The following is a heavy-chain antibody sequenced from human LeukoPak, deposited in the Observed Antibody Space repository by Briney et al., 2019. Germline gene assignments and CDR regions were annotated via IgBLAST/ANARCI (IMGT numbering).Heavy chain of an antibody. J-gene: IGHJ4*02. CDR3: AREAQGTYRFLD. Sequence: ASVNVSCKASGDTFTDYFVHWVRQAPGQGLEWMGCIRYNTGEKTSAQKFQDRVTMTRDTSITTAYMELSSLESDDTAVYYCAREAQGTYRFLDWGQGTLVTVSS. V-gene: IGHV1-2*02. D-gene: IGHD1-1*01. CDR2: IRYNTGEK. CDR1: GDTFTDYF.